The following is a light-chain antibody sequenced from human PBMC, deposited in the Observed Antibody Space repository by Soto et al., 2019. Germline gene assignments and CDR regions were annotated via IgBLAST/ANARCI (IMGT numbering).Light chain of an antibody. CDR2: AAS. V-gene: IGKV1-39*01. CDR3: QQSYSTPYT. J-gene: IGKJ2*01. CDR1: QSISSY. Sequence: DIQMTQPPSSLSASVGDRVTITCRASQSISSYLNWYQQKPGKAPKLLIYAASSLQSGVPSRFSGSGSGTDFTLTISSLQPEDFATYYCQQSYSTPYTFCQGTKLEIK.